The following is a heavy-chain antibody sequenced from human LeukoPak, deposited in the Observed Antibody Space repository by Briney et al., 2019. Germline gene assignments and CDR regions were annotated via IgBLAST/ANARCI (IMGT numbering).Heavy chain of an antibody. CDR2: IIPILGIA. CDR3: AREEQLAQGAFDI. D-gene: IGHD6-6*01. CDR1: GGTFSSYA. V-gene: IGHV1-69*04. Sequence: ASVKVSCKASGGTFSSYAISWVRQAPGQGLEWMGRIIPILGIANYAQKFQGRVTITADKSTSTAYMELSSLRSEDTAVYYCAREEQLAQGAFDIWGQGTMVTVSS. J-gene: IGHJ3*02.